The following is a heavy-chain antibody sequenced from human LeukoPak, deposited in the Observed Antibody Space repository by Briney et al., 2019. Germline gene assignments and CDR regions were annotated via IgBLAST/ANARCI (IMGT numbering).Heavy chain of an antibody. J-gene: IGHJ4*02. CDR1: GGTFSSYA. D-gene: IGHD3-22*01. V-gene: IGHV1-69*05. CDR2: IIPIFGTA. Sequence: GASVKVSCKASGGTFSSYAISWVRQAPGQGLEWMGRIIPIFGTANYAQKFQGRVTITTDESTSTAYMELSSLRSEDTAVYYCHYYDSSGYVDCWGQGTLVTVSS. CDR3: HYYDSSGYVDC.